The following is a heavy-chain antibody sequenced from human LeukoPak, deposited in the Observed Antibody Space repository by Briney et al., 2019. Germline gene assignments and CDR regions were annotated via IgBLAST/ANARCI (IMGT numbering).Heavy chain of an antibody. Sequence: SETLSLTCTVSGGSISSYYWGWIRQPPGKGLEWIGYISYTGSTNYNPSLKSRVTISLDTSKNQCSLRLTSVPAADTAVYCCARYSGTYFPLYYFDYWGQGTLVTVSS. J-gene: IGHJ4*02. CDR3: ARYSGTYFPLYYFDY. D-gene: IGHD1-26*01. V-gene: IGHV4-59*01. CDR1: GGSISSYY. CDR2: ISYTGST.